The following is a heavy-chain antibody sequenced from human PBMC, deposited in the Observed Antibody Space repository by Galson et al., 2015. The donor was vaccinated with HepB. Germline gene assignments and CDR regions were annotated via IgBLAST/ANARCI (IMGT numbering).Heavy chain of an antibody. CDR1: GFTFSSYW. CDR2: IKQDGSEK. V-gene: IGHV3-7*01. D-gene: IGHD3-3*01. CDR3: ARDITTYDFWSGFRADNWFDP. J-gene: IGHJ5*02. Sequence: SLRLSCAASGFTFSSYWMSWVRQAPGKGLEWVANIKQDGSEKYYVDSVKGRFTISRDNAKNSLYLQMNSLRAEDTAVYYCARDITTYDFWSGFRADNWFDPWGQGTLVTVSS.